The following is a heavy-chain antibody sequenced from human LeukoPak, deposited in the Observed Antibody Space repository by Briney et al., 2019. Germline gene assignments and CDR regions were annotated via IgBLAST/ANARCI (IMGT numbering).Heavy chain of an antibody. CDR3: AKFVDYGDYDRSY. Sequence: GGSLRLSCAASGFTVSSNEMSWVRQAPGKGLEWVSSISGGSTYYADSRKGRFTISRDNSKNTLHLQMNSLRAEDTAVYYCAKFVDYGDYDRSYWGQGTLVTVSS. J-gene: IGHJ4*02. CDR1: GFTVSSNE. V-gene: IGHV3-38-3*01. CDR2: ISGGST. D-gene: IGHD4-17*01.